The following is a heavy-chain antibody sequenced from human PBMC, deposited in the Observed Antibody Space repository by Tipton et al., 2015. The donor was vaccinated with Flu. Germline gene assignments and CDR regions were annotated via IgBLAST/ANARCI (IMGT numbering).Heavy chain of an antibody. D-gene: IGHD1-26*01. CDR1: GGSISSYY. V-gene: IGHV4-4*07. CDR3: AKSGSYQSYWYFDL. CDR2: IYTSGST. Sequence: TLSLTCTVSGGSISSYYWSWIRQPAGKGLEWIGCIYTSGSTNYNPSLKSRVTMSVDKSKNQFSLKLISVTAADTSVYYCAKSGSYQSYWYFDLWGRGTLFPVSS. J-gene: IGHJ2*01.